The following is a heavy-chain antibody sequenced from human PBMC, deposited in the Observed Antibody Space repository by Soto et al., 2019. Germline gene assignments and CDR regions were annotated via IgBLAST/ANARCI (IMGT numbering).Heavy chain of an antibody. Sequence: PGGSLRLSCAASGFTFSSYAMHWVRQAPGKGLEWVAVISYDGSNKYYADSVKGRFTISRDNSKNTLYLQMNSLRSDDTAVYYCARDVDQRWGYYYDSSGYNWFDPWGQGTLVTVSS. CDR3: ARDVDQRWGYYYDSSGYNWFDP. J-gene: IGHJ5*02. V-gene: IGHV3-30-3*01. CDR1: GFTFSSYA. D-gene: IGHD3-22*01. CDR2: ISYDGSNK.